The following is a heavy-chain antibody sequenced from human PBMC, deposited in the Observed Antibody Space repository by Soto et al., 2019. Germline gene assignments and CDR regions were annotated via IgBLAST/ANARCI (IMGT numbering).Heavy chain of an antibody. Sequence: EVQLVESGGGLVQPGGSLRLSCAASGFTFSSYWMSWVRQAPGKGLEWVANIKQDGSEKYYVDSVKGRFTISRDNAKNSLYLQMNRLRAEDTAVYYCATSGGIAVAGYWGQGTLVTVSS. CDR2: IKQDGSEK. CDR3: ATSGGIAVAGY. V-gene: IGHV3-7*01. CDR1: GFTFSSYW. J-gene: IGHJ4*02. D-gene: IGHD6-19*01.